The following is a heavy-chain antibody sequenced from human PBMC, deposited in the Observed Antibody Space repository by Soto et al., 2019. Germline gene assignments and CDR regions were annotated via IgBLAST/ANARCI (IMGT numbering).Heavy chain of an antibody. V-gene: IGHV4-31*03. Sequence: QVQLQESGPGLVKPSQTLSLTYTVSGGSISSGGYYWSWTRQHPGKGLEWIGYIYYSGSTYYNPSLKSRVTISVDTSKNQFSLKLSSVTAADTAVYYCARYDNSGSHGFDIWGQGTMLTVSS. CDR1: GGSISSGGYY. D-gene: IGHD3-22*01. CDR2: IYYSGST. CDR3: ARYDNSGSHGFDI. J-gene: IGHJ3*02.